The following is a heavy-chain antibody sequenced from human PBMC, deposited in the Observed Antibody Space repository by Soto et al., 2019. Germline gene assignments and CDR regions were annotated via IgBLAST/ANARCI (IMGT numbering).Heavy chain of an antibody. CDR1: GFTFSSYG. CDR2: IWYDGSNK. J-gene: IGHJ4*02. Sequence: PGGSLRLSCAASGFTFSSYGMHWVRQAPGKGLEWVAVIWYDGSNKYYADSVKGRFTISRDNSKNTLYLQMNSLRAEDTAVYYCARDPCRSTSCKTAKYYFDYWGQGTRVTVAS. CDR3: ARDPCRSTSCKTAKYYFDY. V-gene: IGHV3-33*01. D-gene: IGHD2-2*01.